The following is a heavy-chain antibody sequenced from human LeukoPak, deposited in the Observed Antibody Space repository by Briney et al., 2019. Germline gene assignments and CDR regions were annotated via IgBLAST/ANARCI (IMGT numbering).Heavy chain of an antibody. CDR3: ARGGYSSSWYHWYFDL. J-gene: IGHJ2*01. Sequence: SETLSLTCTVSGGSISSHYWSWIRQPPGKGLEWIGYIYYSGSTNYNPSLKSRVTISVDTSKNQFSLKLSSVTAADTAVYYCARGGYSSSWYHWYFDLWGRGTLVTVSS. CDR1: GGSISSHY. D-gene: IGHD6-13*01. CDR2: IYYSGST. V-gene: IGHV4-59*11.